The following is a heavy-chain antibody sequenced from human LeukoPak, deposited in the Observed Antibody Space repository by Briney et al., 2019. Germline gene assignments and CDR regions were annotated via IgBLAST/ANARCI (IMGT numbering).Heavy chain of an antibody. CDR2: IYYSGST. V-gene: IGHV4-39*01. D-gene: IGHD3-10*01. Sequence: PSETLSLTCTVSGGSISSSSYYWGWIRQPPGKGLEWIGSIYYSGSTYYNPSLKSRVTISVDTSKNQFSLKLSSVTAADTAVYYCARPGITSIDYWGQGTLVTVSS. J-gene: IGHJ4*02. CDR1: GGSISSSSYY. CDR3: ARPGITSIDY.